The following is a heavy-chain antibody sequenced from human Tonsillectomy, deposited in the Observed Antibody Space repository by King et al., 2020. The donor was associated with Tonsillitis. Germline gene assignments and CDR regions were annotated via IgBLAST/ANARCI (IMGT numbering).Heavy chain of an antibody. CDR2: ISAYNGNT. J-gene: IGHJ4*02. V-gene: IGHV1-18*01. CDR3: ARDQPTYYYFWSDSPFEY. Sequence: QLVQSGGEVKKPGASVKVSCKASGYIFSNFGVSWVRQAPGQRPEWMGWISAYNGNTNYAQKVQGRVTLTTDTSTGTAYMELRSLRSDDTAVYYCARDQPTYYYFWSDSPFEYWGQGTLVIVPS. D-gene: IGHD3-3*01. CDR1: GYIFSNFG.